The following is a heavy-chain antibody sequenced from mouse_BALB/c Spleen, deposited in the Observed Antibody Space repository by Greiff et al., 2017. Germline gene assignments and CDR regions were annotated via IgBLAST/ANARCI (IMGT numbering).Heavy chain of an antibody. CDR2: INPSTGYT. D-gene: IGHD2-1*01. V-gene: IGHV1-7*01. Sequence: QVQLQQSGAELVKPGASVKMSCTASGFTFTSYWMHWVKQRPGQGLEWIGYINPSTGYTEYNQKFKDKATLTADKSSSTAYMQLSSLTSEDSAVYYCARGNYGFYGMDYWGQGTSVTVSA. CDR1: GFTFTSYW. J-gene: IGHJ4*01. CDR3: ARGNYGFYGMDY.